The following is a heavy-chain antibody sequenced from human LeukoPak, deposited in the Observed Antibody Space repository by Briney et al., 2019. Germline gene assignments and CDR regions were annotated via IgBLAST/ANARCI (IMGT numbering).Heavy chain of an antibody. V-gene: IGHV4-34*01. Sequence: SETLSLTCAVYGGSFSGYYWSWIRQPPGKGLEWIWEINHSGSTNYNPSLKSRVTISVDTSKNQFSLKLSSVTAADTAVYYCARAASKIRGVRGVTDDYWGQGTLVTVSS. CDR3: ARAASKIRGVRGVTDDY. CDR2: INHSGST. J-gene: IGHJ4*02. CDR1: GGSFSGYY. D-gene: IGHD3-10*01.